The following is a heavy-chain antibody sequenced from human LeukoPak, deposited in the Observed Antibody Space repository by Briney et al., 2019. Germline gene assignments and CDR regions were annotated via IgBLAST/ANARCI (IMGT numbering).Heavy chain of an antibody. D-gene: IGHD6-25*01. Sequence: ASETLSLTCTVSGGSISNYFWTWIRQPAGKGLEWIGRIYSSGTTNYNPSLKSRLTMSVDTSKNQFSLKLNSVTAADTAVYYCARNVRGGSTYLDYWGQGTLVSVS. J-gene: IGHJ4*02. CDR2: IYSSGTT. CDR1: GGSISNYF. V-gene: IGHV4-4*07. CDR3: ARNVRGGSTYLDY.